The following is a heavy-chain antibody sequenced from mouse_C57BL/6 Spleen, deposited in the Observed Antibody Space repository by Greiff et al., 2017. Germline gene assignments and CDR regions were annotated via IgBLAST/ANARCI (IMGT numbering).Heavy chain of an antibody. CDR2: IDPSDSET. D-gene: IGHD1-1*01. Sequence: VQLQQPGAELVRPGSSVKLSCKASGYTFTSYWMHWVKQRPIQGLEWIGNIDPSDSETHYNQKFKDKATLTVDKSSSTAYMQLSSLTSEDSAVYYGAREDYYGSSWYFDVWGTGTTVTVSS. V-gene: IGHV1-52*01. J-gene: IGHJ1*03. CDR3: AREDYYGSSWYFDV. CDR1: GYTFTSYW.